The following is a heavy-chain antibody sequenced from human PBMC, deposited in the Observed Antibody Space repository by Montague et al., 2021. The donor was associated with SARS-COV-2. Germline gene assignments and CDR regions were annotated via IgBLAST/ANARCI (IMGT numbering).Heavy chain of an antibody. V-gene: IGHV4-4*02. D-gene: IGHD3-22*01. Sequence: SAPLSLTCGVSGASVTSTNWWSWVRQPTGKGLEWIGEIYHTGTNNNSPSHKRRVNISLAKSKNQLSLRLHSVTAADTAVYYCASPKEGSGYDRPFDYWGQGIPVTVSS. CDR1: GASVTSTNW. CDR2: IYHTGTN. CDR3: ASPKEGSGYDRPFDY. J-gene: IGHJ4*02.